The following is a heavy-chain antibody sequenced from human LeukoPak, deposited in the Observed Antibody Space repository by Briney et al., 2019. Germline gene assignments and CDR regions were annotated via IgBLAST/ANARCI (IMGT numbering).Heavy chain of an antibody. CDR2: IFWDGDR. D-gene: IGHD2-15*01. CDR3: AHSLRRPSCSGGNCYYFDY. CDR1: GFSITTNGVG. J-gene: IGHJ4*02. Sequence: SGPTLVNPTQTLPLTCTVTGFSITTNGVGVGWIRQAPGKALEWPAIIFWDGDRRYNSSLRSRLTITSDNSKNQVVLTMTNMDPVDTATYFRAHSLRRPSCSGGNCYYFDYWGQGTLVTVSS. V-gene: IGHV2-5*02.